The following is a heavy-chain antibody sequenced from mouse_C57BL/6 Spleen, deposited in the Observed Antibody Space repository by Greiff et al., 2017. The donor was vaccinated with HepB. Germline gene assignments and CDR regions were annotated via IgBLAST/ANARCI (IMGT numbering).Heavy chain of an antibody. CDR2: ISSGSSTI. D-gene: IGHD2-1*01. Sequence: DVQLVESGGGLVKPGGSLKLSCAASGFTFSDYGMHWVRQAPEKGLEWVAYISSGSSTIYYADTVKGRFTISRDNAKNTLFLQMTSLRSEDTAMYYCATLYGNYGGYWGQGTTLTVSS. CDR1: GFTFSDYG. J-gene: IGHJ2*01. V-gene: IGHV5-17*01. CDR3: ATLYGNYGGY.